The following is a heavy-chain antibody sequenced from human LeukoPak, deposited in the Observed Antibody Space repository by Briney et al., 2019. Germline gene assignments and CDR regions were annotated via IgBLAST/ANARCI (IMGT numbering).Heavy chain of an antibody. CDR3: ANRLLRSGTGAFDI. V-gene: IGHV4-38-2*02. J-gene: IGHJ3*02. CDR1: GDSVSRGYY. D-gene: IGHD1-1*01. CDR2: ISHGGAAHDSVTT. Sequence: SETLSLTCTVSGDSVSRGYYCGWIRQPPGMGLEWIGSISHGGAAHDSVTTFYNPSLKSRVTMSVDTSKNQFSLRLTSVTAADTALYFCANRLLRSGTGAFDIWGQGTVVIVSS.